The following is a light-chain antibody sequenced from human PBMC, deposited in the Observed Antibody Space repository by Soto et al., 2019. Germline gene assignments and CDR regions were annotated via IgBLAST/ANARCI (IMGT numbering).Light chain of an antibody. V-gene: IGKV3-11*01. CDR3: QQRSDWPIT. CDR2: DAS. CDR1: QSVSSY. J-gene: IGKJ5*01. Sequence: EIVLTQSPATLSLSPGERATLSCRASQSVSSYIVWYQQKPGQAPRLLIYDASNRATGIPARFSGSGSGTDFTLTISSLDPEDFAVYYCQQRSDWPITFGQGTRLEIK.